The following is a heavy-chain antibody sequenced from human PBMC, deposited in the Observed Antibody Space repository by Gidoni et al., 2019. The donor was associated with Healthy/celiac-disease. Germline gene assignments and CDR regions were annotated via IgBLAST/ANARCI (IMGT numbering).Heavy chain of an antibody. J-gene: IGHJ5*02. CDR3: ARDRKGYYDSSGYYQYWFDP. V-gene: IGHV4-4*07. D-gene: IGHD3-22*01. CDR2: IYTSGST. CDR1: GGSISSYY. Sequence: QVQLQESGPGLVKPSETLSLTCTVSGGSISSYYLSWIRQPAGKGLEWIGRIYTSGSTNYNPSLKSRVTMSVDTSKNQFSLKLSSVTAADTAVYYCARDRKGYYDSSGYYQYWFDPWGQGTLVTVSS.